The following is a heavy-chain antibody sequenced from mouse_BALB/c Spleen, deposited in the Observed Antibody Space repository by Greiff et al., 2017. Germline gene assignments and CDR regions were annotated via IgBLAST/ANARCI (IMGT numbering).Heavy chain of an antibody. J-gene: IGHJ2*01. CDR1: GFTFSSYG. Sequence: DVMLVESGGDLVKPGGSLKLSCAASGFTFSSYGMSWVRQTPDKRLEWVATISSGGSYTYYPDSVKGRFTISRDNAKNTLYLQMSSLKSEDTAMYYCARHPEGYYGSTLFDYWGQGTTLTVSS. CDR3: ARHPEGYYGSTLFDY. D-gene: IGHD1-1*01. V-gene: IGHV5-6*02. CDR2: ISSGGSYT.